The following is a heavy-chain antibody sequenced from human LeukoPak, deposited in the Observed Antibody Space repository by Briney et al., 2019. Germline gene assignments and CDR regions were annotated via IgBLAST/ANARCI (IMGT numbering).Heavy chain of an antibody. Sequence: GGSLRLSCAASRFTFNKYWMSWIRQAPGKGLEWVANIKQDGSQKYYVDSVKGRFTISRDNAKNSLYLEMNNLRDEDTAVYHCASEGEYYFGYFHWGQGTLVAVSS. V-gene: IGHV3-7*01. J-gene: IGHJ4*02. D-gene: IGHD2/OR15-2a*01. CDR1: RFTFNKYW. CDR2: IKQDGSQK. CDR3: ASEGEYYFGYFH.